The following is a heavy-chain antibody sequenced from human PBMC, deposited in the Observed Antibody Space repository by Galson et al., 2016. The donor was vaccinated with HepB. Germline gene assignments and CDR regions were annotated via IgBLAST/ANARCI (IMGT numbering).Heavy chain of an antibody. CDR3: ARDGGVSMAVYFDT. Sequence: SVKVSCKASGGTFASHAISWLRQAPGQGLEWMGGIIPMFRTVNYAQKFQGRLTITAVESTSTAYMELSSLRFEDTAIYYCARDGGVSMAVYFDTWGHGTLVTVSS. D-gene: IGHD5/OR15-5a*01. J-gene: IGHJ4*01. V-gene: IGHV1-69*13. CDR2: IIPMFRTV. CDR1: GGTFASHA.